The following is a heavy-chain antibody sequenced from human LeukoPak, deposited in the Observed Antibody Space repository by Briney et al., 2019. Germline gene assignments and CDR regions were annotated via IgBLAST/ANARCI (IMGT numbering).Heavy chain of an antibody. CDR1: GGSISSGSYY. J-gene: IGHJ6*02. CDR2: IYTSGST. D-gene: IGHD1-26*01. CDR3: AREKVGRYYYHYGMDV. V-gene: IGHV4-61*02. Sequence: SETLSLTCTVSGGSISSGSYYWSWIRQPAGKGLEWIGRIYTSGSTNYNPSLKSRVTISVDTSKNQFSLKLSSVTAADTAVYYCAREKVGRYYYHYGMDVWGQGTTVTVSS.